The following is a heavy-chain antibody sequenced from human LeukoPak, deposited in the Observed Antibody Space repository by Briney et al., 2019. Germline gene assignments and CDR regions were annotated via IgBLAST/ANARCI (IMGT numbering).Heavy chain of an antibody. CDR1: GYSFTDYY. D-gene: IGHD6-13*01. CDR3: ARVARYSSTEADY. V-gene: IGHV1-2*02. Sequence: ASVKVSCKASGYSFTDYYIHWVRQAPGQGLEWMGWINPNSGGRNYAQKFHGRVTLTRDTSISTAYMELSRLTSDDTAVYFCARVARYSSTEADYWGQGTQVTVSS. J-gene: IGHJ4*02. CDR2: INPNSGGR.